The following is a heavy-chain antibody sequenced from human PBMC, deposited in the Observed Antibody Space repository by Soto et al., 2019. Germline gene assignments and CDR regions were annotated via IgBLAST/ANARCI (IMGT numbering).Heavy chain of an antibody. D-gene: IGHD5-18*01. Sequence: GGSLRLSCAASGFTFSNHAMHWVRQSPGKGLEWVALILDDGSDGYYADSGKGRFTVARDNSKSTLYLQMNNLRVDDTAVYYCARALIQTDSLRSVYYYYNMDVWGQGTTVTVSS. V-gene: IGHV3-33*01. CDR3: ARALIQTDSLRSVYYYYNMDV. CDR1: GFTFSNHA. J-gene: IGHJ6*02. CDR2: ILDDGSDG.